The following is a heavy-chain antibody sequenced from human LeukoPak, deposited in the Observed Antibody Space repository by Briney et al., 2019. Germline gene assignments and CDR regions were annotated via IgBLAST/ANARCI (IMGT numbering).Heavy chain of an antibody. CDR2: IYYSGST. CDR3: ARHEDGTTLDY. Sequence: SETLSLTCSVSTGSLSSGYWSWIRQPPGKGLEWIGSIYYSGSTNHNASLKSRVTMSLDTSKNQISLKLSSVTAADTAVYYCARHEDGTTLDYWGQGTLVTVSS. J-gene: IGHJ4*02. D-gene: IGHD1-7*01. CDR1: TGSLSSGY. V-gene: IGHV4-59*08.